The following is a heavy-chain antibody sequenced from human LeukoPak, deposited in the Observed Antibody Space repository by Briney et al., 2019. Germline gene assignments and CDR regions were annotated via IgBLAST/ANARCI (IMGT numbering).Heavy chain of an antibody. V-gene: IGHV3-30*18. CDR2: ISYDGSNK. J-gene: IGHJ4*02. CDR1: GFTFSSYG. Sequence: GGSLRLSCAASGFTFSSYGMHWVRQAPGKGLEWVAVISYDGSNKYYADSVNGRFTISRDNSKNTLSLQMNSLRAEDTAVYYCAKSPSGRSRVSRFDYWGQGILVTVSS. D-gene: IGHD1-26*01. CDR3: AKSPSGRSRVSRFDY.